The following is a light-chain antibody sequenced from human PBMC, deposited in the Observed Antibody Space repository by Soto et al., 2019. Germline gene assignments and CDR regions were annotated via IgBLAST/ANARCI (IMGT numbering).Light chain of an antibody. CDR2: GAS. V-gene: IGKV3-20*01. Sequence: EIVLTQSPGTPSLSPGERATLSCRASQSVSSSYLAWYQQKPGQAPRLLIYGASSRATGIPDRFSGSGSGTDFTLTISRLEPEDFAVYYCQQYGSSPRALTFGGGTKVEIK. CDR1: QSVSSSY. CDR3: QQYGSSPRALT. J-gene: IGKJ4*01.